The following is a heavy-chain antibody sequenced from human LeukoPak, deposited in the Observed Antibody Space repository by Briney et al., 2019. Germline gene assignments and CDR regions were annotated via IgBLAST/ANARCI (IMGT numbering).Heavy chain of an antibody. CDR1: GGSFSGYY. J-gene: IGHJ4*02. Sequence: SETLSLTCAVYGGSFSGYYWSWNRQPPGKGLEWIGEINHSGSTNYNPSLKSRVTISVDTSKNQFSLKLSSVTAADTAVYYCARERGYSYVGYWGQGTLVTVSS. D-gene: IGHD5-18*01. CDR2: INHSGST. CDR3: ARERGYSYVGY. V-gene: IGHV4-34*01.